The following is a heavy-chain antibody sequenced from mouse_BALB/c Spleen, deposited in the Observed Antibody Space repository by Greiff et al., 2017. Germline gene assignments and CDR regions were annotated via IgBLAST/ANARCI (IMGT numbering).Heavy chain of an antibody. J-gene: IGHJ3*01. CDR1: GFSLTCYG. Sequence: VQVVESGPGLVAPSQSLSITCTVSGFSLTCYGVHWVRQPPGKGPEWLGVIWAGGSTNYNSALMSRLSISKDNSKSQVFLKMNSLQTDDTAMYYCARDPRGNPFAYWGQGTLVTVSA. CDR3: ARDPRGNPFAY. V-gene: IGHV2-9*02. CDR2: IWAGGST. D-gene: IGHD2-1*01.